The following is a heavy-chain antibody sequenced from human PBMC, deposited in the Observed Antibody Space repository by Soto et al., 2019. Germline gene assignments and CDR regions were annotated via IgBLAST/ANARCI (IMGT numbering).Heavy chain of an antibody. CDR1: GFTFSTYA. Sequence: GGSLRLSCAASGFTFSTYAMSWVRQAPGKGLEWVSTITTSGGNTYYADSVQGRLTISRDNSKNTLYLQMNSLRAEDTAVYYCAGRYCTNGVCYTNYYYYIDVWGKGTTVTVSS. J-gene: IGHJ6*03. V-gene: IGHV3-23*01. D-gene: IGHD2-8*01. CDR2: ITTSGGNT. CDR3: AGRYCTNGVCYTNYYYYIDV.